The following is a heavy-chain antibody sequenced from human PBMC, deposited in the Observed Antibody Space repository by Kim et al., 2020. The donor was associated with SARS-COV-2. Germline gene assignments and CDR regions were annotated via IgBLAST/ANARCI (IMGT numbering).Heavy chain of an antibody. CDR1: GFTFSSYA. CDR3: ARDRRYFDWSDAFDI. Sequence: GGSLRLSCAASGFTFSSYAMHWVRQAPGKGLEWVAVISYDGSNKYYADSVKGRFTISRDNSKNTLYLQMNSLRAEDTAVYYCARDRRYFDWSDAFDIWGQGTMVTVSS. CDR2: ISYDGSNK. V-gene: IGHV3-30*04. D-gene: IGHD3-9*01. J-gene: IGHJ3*02.